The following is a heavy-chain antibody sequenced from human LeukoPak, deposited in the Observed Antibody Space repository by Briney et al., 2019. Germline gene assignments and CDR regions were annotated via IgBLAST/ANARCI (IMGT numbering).Heavy chain of an antibody. V-gene: IGHV4-34*01. Sequence: SETLSLTCTVSGGSIRNYYWSWIRQPPGKGLEWIGEINHSGSTNYNPSLKSRVTISVDTSKNQFSLKLSSVTAADTAVYYCARGVGGSYYIRWGQGTLVTVSS. D-gene: IGHD1-26*01. CDR2: INHSGST. CDR1: GGSIRNYY. CDR3: ARGVGGSYYIR. J-gene: IGHJ4*02.